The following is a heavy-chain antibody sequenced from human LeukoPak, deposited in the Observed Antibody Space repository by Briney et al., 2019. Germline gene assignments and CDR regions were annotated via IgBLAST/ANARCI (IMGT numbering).Heavy chain of an antibody. Sequence: TGGSLRLSCAASGFTFSAYWMTWVRQAQGKGLEWVAIVNQGATQKYYVDSVKGRFTISRDNAENSLYLQMNSLRADDTAVYYCARDYYFYHMDGWGKGTTVTVSS. CDR1: GFTFSAYW. CDR2: VNQGATQK. J-gene: IGHJ6*03. CDR3: ARDYYFYHMDG. V-gene: IGHV3-7*01.